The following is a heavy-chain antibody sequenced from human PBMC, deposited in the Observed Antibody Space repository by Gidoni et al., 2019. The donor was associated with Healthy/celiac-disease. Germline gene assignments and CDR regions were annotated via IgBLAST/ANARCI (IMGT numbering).Heavy chain of an antibody. Sequence: EVQLLESGGGLVQPGGSLRLSCAASGFTFSSYAMSWVRQAPGKGLEWVSAMSGSGGSTYYADSVKGRFTISRDNSKNTLYLQTNSLRAEDTAVDYCAKLGSSGPYFDYWGQGTLVTVSS. J-gene: IGHJ4*02. CDR3: AKLGSSGPYFDY. D-gene: IGHD6-6*01. CDR1: GFTFSSYA. V-gene: IGHV3-23*01. CDR2: MSGSGGST.